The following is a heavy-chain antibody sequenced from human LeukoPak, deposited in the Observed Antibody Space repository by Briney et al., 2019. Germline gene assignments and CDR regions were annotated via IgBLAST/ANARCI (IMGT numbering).Heavy chain of an antibody. D-gene: IGHD2-2*01. CDR2: ISGSGGST. J-gene: IGHJ4*02. Sequence: GGSLRLSCAASGFTFSSYAMSWVRQAPGKGLEWVSAISGSGGSTYYADSVKGRFTISRDNSKNTLYLQMNSLRAEDTAVYYCAKPDRRRSSTSWSPGYWGQGTLVTVSS. CDR1: GFTFSSYA. CDR3: AKPDRRRSSTSWSPGY. V-gene: IGHV3-23*01.